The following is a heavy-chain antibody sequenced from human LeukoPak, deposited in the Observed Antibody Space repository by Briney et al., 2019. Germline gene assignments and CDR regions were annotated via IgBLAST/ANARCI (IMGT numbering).Heavy chain of an antibody. CDR3: ASRKLGNDY. Sequence: SETLSLTCAVSGGSISSPNWWSWVRQSPGKGLEWIGEINHSGSTNYNPSLKSRVTISADTSKNQFSLNLSSVTAADTAVYYCASRKLGNDYWGQGTLVTVSS. V-gene: IGHV4-4*02. D-gene: IGHD7-27*01. CDR1: GGSISSPNW. J-gene: IGHJ4*02. CDR2: INHSGST.